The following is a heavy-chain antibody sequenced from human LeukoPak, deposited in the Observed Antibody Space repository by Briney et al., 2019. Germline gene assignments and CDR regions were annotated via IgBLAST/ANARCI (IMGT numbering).Heavy chain of an antibody. J-gene: IGHJ4*02. V-gene: IGHV3-20*04. CDR2: INWNAGST. CDR1: GFSFTNYA. CDR3: GRGGSGSYGDYFAS. D-gene: IGHD3-10*01. Sequence: PGGSLRLSCAASGFSFTNYAMSWVRQAPGKGLEWVSGINWNAGSTGYAASVKGRFTISRDSTKNSLYLQMNSLRAEDTALYYCGRGGSGSYGDYFASWGQGTLVTVSS.